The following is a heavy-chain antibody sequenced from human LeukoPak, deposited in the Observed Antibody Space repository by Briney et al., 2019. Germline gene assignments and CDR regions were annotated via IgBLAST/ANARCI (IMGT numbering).Heavy chain of an antibody. CDR1: GGSISSYY. D-gene: IGHD6-13*01. V-gene: IGHV4-59*01. Sequence: PSETLSLTCTVSGGSISSYYWSWIRQPPGKGLEWIGYIYYSRSTNYNPSLKSRVTISVDTSKNQFSLKLSSVPAADTAVYYCARSKQQLVLGNWGQGTLVSVSS. CDR2: IYYSRST. CDR3: ARSKQQLVLGN. J-gene: IGHJ4*02.